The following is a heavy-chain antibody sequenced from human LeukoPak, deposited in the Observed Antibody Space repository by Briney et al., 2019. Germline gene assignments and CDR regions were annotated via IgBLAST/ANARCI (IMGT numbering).Heavy chain of an antibody. V-gene: IGHV3-33*01. J-gene: IGHJ6*02. D-gene: IGHD6-6*01. CDR3: ARGWFSSSSYYYYGMGV. CDR2: IWHDGSKE. Sequence: GGSLRLSCAASGFTFSSYGMHWVRQAPGKGLEWVAVIWHDGSKENYADSVKGRFTISRDNSMNTLYLQMNSLRAEDTAVYYWARGWFSSSSYYYYGMGVWGQGTTVTVSS. CDR1: GFTFSSYG.